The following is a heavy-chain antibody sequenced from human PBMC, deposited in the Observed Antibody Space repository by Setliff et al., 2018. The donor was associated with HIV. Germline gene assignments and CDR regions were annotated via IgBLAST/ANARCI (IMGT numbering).Heavy chain of an antibody. CDR1: GYTFSIYD. V-gene: IGHV1-8*02. D-gene: IGHD5-12*01. CDR3: ARGRDGYKPEPFDS. CDR2: VSPKSGNT. J-gene: IGHJ4*02. Sequence: GASVKVSCKASGYTFSIYDINWVRQATGQGLQWMGWVSPKSGNTGYARKFQGRVSMTRNTSMSTAYMELSSLISEDTAVYYCARGRDGYKPEPFDSWGQGTLVTVSS.